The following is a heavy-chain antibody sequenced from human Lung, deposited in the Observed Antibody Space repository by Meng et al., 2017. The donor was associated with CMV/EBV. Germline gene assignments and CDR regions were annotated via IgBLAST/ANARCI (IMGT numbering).Heavy chain of an antibody. Sequence: HVQFRESGPGLVKPSETLSLTCTVSGGSINSYYWSWIRQPPGQGLEWLGYFYYRGNSNYNPYLKSRVTISVDTSKNLFSLNLTSVTAADAALYYCARGSYLAVEGWGLGTLVTVSS. CDR3: ARGSYLAVEG. CDR2: FYYRGNS. D-gene: IGHD2-21*01. V-gene: IGHV4-59*01. CDR1: GGSINSYY. J-gene: IGHJ4*02.